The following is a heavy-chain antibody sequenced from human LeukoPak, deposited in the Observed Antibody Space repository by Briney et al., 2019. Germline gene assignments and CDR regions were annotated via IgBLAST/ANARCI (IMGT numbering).Heavy chain of an antibody. Sequence: GGSLRLSCAASGFTFSSYGMHWVRQAPGKGLEWVAVISYDGSNKYYADSVKGRFTISRDNSKNTLYLQMNSLRAEDTAVYYCATGVGYYFDYWGQGTLVTVSS. V-gene: IGHV3-30*03. D-gene: IGHD2-15*01. CDR1: GFTFSSYG. CDR2: ISYDGSNK. J-gene: IGHJ4*02. CDR3: ATGVGYYFDY.